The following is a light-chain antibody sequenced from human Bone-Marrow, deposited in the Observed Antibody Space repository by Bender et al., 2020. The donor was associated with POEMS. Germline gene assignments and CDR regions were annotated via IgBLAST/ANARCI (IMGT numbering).Light chain of an antibody. V-gene: IGLV1-36*01. CDR3: SAWDDSLSGWV. Sequence: QSVLTQPPSLSAAPGQRVTISCSGSDSNIGNNYVSWYQHLPGTAPKLLIYYDDLLTPGVSDRFSASKSGTSASLAISELQSEDEALYYCSAWDDSLSGWVFGGGTKLTVL. CDR1: DSNIGNNY. CDR2: YDD. J-gene: IGLJ3*02.